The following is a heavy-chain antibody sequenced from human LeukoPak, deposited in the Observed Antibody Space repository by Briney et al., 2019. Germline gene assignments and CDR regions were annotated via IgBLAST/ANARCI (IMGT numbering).Heavy chain of an antibody. CDR1: GFTFHDYA. D-gene: IGHD6-13*01. CDR3: AKDLWAFSSTWYVPF. J-gene: IGHJ4*02. CDR2: ISWNSGSI. Sequence: GRSLRLSCAASGFTFHDYAFHWVRQAPGKGLEWVSGISWNSGSIGYADSVKGRFTISGDNAKNSLYLQMNSLRAEDTALYYCAKDLWAFSSTWYVPFWGQGTLVTVSS. V-gene: IGHV3-9*01.